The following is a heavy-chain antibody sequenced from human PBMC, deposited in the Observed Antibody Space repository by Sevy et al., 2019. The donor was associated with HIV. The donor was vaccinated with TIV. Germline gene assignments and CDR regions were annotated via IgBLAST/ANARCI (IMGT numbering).Heavy chain of an antibody. D-gene: IGHD3-10*01. V-gene: IGHV1-18*01. CDR2: ISAYGDT. Sequence: ASVKVSCTASGYTFTTRGLTWVRQAPGQGLEWMGWISAYGDTDYAQQVQGRITMTKDTSPKTAYMELRNLGSDDTAVYYCARDSGLRGISGDFDYWGQGTLVTVSS. CDR3: ARDSGLRGISGDFDY. CDR1: GYTFTTRG. J-gene: IGHJ4*02.